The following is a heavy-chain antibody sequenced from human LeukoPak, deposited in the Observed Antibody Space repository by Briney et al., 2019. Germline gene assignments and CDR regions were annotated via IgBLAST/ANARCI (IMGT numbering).Heavy chain of an antibody. D-gene: IGHD4-11*01. J-gene: IGHJ4*02. CDR2: ISFDGSNK. CDR1: GFTFSSYG. CDR3: AKDPGRADYIGDFDY. Sequence: GGSLRLSCAASGFTFSSYGMHWVRQAPGKGLEWVAVISFDGSNKYYADSVKGRFTISRDNAKNSLYLQLNSLRAEDTALYYCAKDPGRADYIGDFDYWGQGTLVTVSS. V-gene: IGHV3-30*18.